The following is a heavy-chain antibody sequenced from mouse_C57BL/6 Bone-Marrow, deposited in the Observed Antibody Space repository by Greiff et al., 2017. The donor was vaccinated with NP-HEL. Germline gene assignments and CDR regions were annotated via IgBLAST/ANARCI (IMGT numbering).Heavy chain of an antibody. D-gene: IGHD1-1*01. CDR3: ARVTTVVAPYYFDY. CDR1: GYTFTDYY. V-gene: IGHV1-19*01. CDR2: INPYNGGT. Sequence: VQLQQSGPVLVKPGASVKMSCKASGYTFTDYYMNWVKQSHGKSLEWIGVINPYNGGTSYNQKFKGKATLTVDKSSSTAYMELNSLTSEDSAVYYCARVTTVVAPYYFDYWGQGTTLTVSS. J-gene: IGHJ2*01.